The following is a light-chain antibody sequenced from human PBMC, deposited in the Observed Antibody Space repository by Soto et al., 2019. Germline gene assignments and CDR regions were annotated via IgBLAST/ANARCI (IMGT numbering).Light chain of an antibody. CDR3: QVWDSSSDHVV. Sequence: SYELTQPPSVSVAPGKTARITCGGNNIGSKSVHWYQQKPGQAPVLVIDYDSDRPSGIPERFSGSNSGNTATLTISGVEAGDEADYYCQVWDSSSDHVVFGGGTKLTVL. J-gene: IGLJ2*01. CDR1: NIGSKS. CDR2: YDS. V-gene: IGLV3-21*04.